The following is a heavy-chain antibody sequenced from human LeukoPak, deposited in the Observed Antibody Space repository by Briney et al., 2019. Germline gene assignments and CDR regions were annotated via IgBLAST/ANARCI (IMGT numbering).Heavy chain of an antibody. V-gene: IGHV3-53*01. CDR1: GFTVSSNY. CDR2: IYSGGST. Sequence: GGSLRLSCAASGFTVSSNYMNWVRQAPGKGLEWVSVIYSGGSTYYADSVKGRFTISRDYSKNTLNLQMNSLRAEDTAVYYCARAGSSAYYPDAFDIWGQGTMVTVSS. D-gene: IGHD3-22*01. J-gene: IGHJ3*02. CDR3: ARAGSSAYYPDAFDI.